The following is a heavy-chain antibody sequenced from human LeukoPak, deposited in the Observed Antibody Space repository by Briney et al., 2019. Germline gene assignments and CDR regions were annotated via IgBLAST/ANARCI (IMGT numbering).Heavy chain of an antibody. V-gene: IGHV3-53*01. CDR3: ARDGPGDTFDY. CDR2: IYSGGST. Sequence: GGSLRLSCAASGFTFSSYGMHWVRQAPGKGLEWVSVIYSGGSTYYADSVKGRFTISRDNSKNTLYLQMNSLRAEDTAVYYCARDGPGDTFDYWGQGTLVTVSS. J-gene: IGHJ4*02. CDR1: GFTFSSYG. D-gene: IGHD3-10*01.